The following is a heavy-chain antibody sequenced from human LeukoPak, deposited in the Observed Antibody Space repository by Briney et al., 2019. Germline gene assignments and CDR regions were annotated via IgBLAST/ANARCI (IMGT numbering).Heavy chain of an antibody. D-gene: IGHD2/OR15-2a*01. J-gene: IGHJ4*02. V-gene: IGHV3-7*01. Sequence: GGSLRLSCAVSGFTFSNHWMHWVRQAPGKGLEWVANIKQDGSDKNYVESVKGRFTISRDNAKNSLYLEMNSLRAEDTAVYYCARSLASVSSQWGQGTLVTVSP. CDR1: GFTFSNHW. CDR2: IKQDGSDK. CDR3: ARSLASVSSQ.